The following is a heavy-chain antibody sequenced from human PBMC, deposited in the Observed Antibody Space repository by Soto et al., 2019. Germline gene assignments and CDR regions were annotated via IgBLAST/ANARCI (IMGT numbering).Heavy chain of an antibody. CDR3: ARSGEHPFDF. V-gene: IGHV1-18*01. Sequence: ASVKVSCKASGYTFTNYVIHWVRQAPGQGLEWMGWISPLKGNTKYAQKVQGRVSVATDTSTNTVYMELSGLRYDDTALYYCARSGEHPFDFWGQGTLVTVSS. CDR1: GYTFTNYV. J-gene: IGHJ4*02. CDR2: ISPLKGNT. D-gene: IGHD6-25*01.